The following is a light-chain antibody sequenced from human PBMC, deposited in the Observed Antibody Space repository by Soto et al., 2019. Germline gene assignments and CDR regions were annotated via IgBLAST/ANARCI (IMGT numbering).Light chain of an antibody. J-gene: IGKJ1*01. V-gene: IGKV3-15*01. CDR3: QQFNSWPPWT. CDR2: DAS. CDR1: QSVSSK. Sequence: EIVMTQSAATLSVSPGERATLSCRASQSVSSKLAWYQQKPGQAPRLLIYDASIRATGIPARFSGGGSGTEFTLTISSLQYEDFAVYYCQQFNSWPPWTFGQGTKVEIK.